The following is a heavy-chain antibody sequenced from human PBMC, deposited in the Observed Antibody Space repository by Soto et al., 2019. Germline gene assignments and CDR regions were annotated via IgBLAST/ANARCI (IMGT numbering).Heavy chain of an antibody. V-gene: IGHV4-31*03. J-gene: IGHJ4*02. CDR3: ARWPQLEPRFDY. CDR2: IYYSAST. Sequence: QVQLQESGPGLVKPSQTLSLTCTVSGGSISSGDYYWSWIRQHPGKGLEWIGYIYYSASTYYNPSLKSRVTISVDTSKNQFSLKRSSVTAADTAVYYCARWPQLEPRFDYWGQGTLVTVSS. CDR1: GGSISSGDYY. D-gene: IGHD1-1*01.